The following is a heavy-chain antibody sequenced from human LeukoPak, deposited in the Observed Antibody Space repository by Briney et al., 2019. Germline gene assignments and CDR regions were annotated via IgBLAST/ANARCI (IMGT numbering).Heavy chain of an antibody. Sequence: GGSLRLSCAASGFTFSSNYMSWVRQAPGKGLEWVSLIYSGGSTYYADSVKGRFTISRDNAKNSLYLQMDSLGPEDTAVYYCARDPYSGNYGNDYYYYMDVWGKGTTVTISS. CDR1: GFTFSSNY. CDR3: ARDPYSGNYGNDYYYYMDV. D-gene: IGHD1-26*01. CDR2: IYSGGST. V-gene: IGHV3-53*01. J-gene: IGHJ6*03.